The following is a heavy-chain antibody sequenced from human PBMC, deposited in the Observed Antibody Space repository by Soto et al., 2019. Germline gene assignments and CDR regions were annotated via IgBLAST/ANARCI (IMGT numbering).Heavy chain of an antibody. D-gene: IGHD1-26*01. CDR3: ARASGSSYWFDP. V-gene: IGHV1-18*01. CDR1: GYTFTSYG. CDR2: ISAYNGNT. Sequence: QVQLVQSGAEVKKPGASVKVSCKASGYTFTSYGISWVRQAPGQGLEWMGWISAYNGNTNYAQKLQGRVNMTTDTSRSTAYMELRSLRSADTAVYYCARASGSSYWFDPCGQGTLVTVSS. J-gene: IGHJ5*02.